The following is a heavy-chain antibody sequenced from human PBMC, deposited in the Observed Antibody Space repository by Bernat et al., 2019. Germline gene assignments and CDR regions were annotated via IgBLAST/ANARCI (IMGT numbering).Heavy chain of an antibody. J-gene: IGHJ4*02. CDR1: GASISSTSYY. V-gene: IGHV4-39*01. Sequence: QLHLQESGPGLVKASETLSLTCTVSGASISSTSYYWGWIRQPPGKGLEWIGTMYNGGSTYYNPSLKSRVTISVDTSKNQFSLKLSSVTAADTAVYYCARMGGSGLPQADYWGQGTLSPSPQ. D-gene: IGHD6-19*01. CDR3: ARMGGSGLPQADY. CDR2: MYNGGST.